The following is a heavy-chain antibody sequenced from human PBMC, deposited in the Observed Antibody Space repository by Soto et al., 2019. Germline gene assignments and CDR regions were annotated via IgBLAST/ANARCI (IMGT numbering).Heavy chain of an antibody. CDR2: VNPSGGST. CDR1: GDLCTAYS. CDR3: AREENCSDGICYAEYFQR. J-gene: IGHJ1*01. Sequence: ASVKVSCKASGDLCTAYSMHCLRQSPGQELERRVVVNPSGGSTNYAQKFQGRITITRDTSTSTVYMDLSSLTSEDTAVYYCAREENCSDGICYAEYFQRWGQGTLVTVST. D-gene: IGHD2-15*01. V-gene: IGHV1-46*01.